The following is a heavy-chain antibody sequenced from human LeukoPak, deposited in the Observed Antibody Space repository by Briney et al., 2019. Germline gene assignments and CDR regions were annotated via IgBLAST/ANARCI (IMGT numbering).Heavy chain of an antibody. J-gene: IGHJ6*03. D-gene: IGHD3-10*01. V-gene: IGHV3-11*04. CDR3: ARVSGSYYYMDV. CDR1: GFTFSDYY. CDR2: ISSSGNTT. Sequence: GGSLRLSCAASGFTFSDYYMSWIRQAPGKGLEWVSYISSSGNTTYHADSVKGRFTISRDNAKNSLYLQMNSLRAEDTAVYYCARVSGSYYYMDVWGKGTTVTISS.